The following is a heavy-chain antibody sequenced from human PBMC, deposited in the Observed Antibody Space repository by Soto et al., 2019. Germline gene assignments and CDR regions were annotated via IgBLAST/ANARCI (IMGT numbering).Heavy chain of an antibody. J-gene: IGHJ3*02. V-gene: IGHV3-48*02. CDR3: ARGGSSGDAFDI. Sequence: GGSLRLSCAASGFTFSGYGMNWVRQAPGKGLEWVSYISSSRSTIYYADSVKGRFTISRDNAKNSLYLQMNSLRDEDTAVYYCARGGSSGDAFDIWGQGTMVTVSS. CDR1: GFTFSGYG. D-gene: IGHD3-22*01. CDR2: ISSSRSTI.